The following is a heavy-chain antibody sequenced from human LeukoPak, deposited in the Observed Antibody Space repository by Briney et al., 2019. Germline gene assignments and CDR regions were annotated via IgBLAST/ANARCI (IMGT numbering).Heavy chain of an antibody. Sequence: GESLKISCKGSGYSFTSHWIGWVRQMPGKGLEWMGIIYPRDSDTRYSPSFQGQVTISADKSISTAYLQWSSLKASDTAMYYCARPVEMATFDAFDIWGQGTMVTVSS. CDR1: GYSFTSHW. V-gene: IGHV5-51*01. CDR3: ARPVEMATFDAFDI. D-gene: IGHD5-24*01. CDR2: IYPRDSDT. J-gene: IGHJ3*02.